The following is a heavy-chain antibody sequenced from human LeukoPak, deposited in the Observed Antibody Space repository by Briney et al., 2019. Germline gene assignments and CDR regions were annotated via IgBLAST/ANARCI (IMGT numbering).Heavy chain of an antibody. CDR1: GFTFGDYA. D-gene: IGHD3-10*01. CDR3: TRSRGPSNPKVDY. J-gene: IGHJ4*02. V-gene: IGHV3-49*04. CDR2: IRTKPYGGTT. Sequence: PGGSLRLSCTASGFTFGDYAMNWVRQAPGKGLEWVGFIRTKPYGGTTEYAASVKGRFTISRDDSKSIAYLQMNSLKIEDTAVYYCTRSRGPSNPKVDYWGQGTLVTVSS.